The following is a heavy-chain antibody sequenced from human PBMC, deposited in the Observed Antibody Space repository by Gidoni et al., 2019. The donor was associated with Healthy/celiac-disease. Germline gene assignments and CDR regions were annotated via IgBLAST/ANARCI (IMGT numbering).Heavy chain of an antibody. CDR1: GGSISSYY. CDR3: AKGSSGWNFDY. J-gene: IGHJ4*02. CDR2: IYYRGST. Sequence: QVQLQASGPGLVKPSATLSLTCTVSGGSISSYYLSWIRQPPGKGLEWIGYIYYRGSTNYNPSLKRRVTISVDTSKNQFSLKLSSVTAADTAVYYCAKGSSGWNFDYWGQGTLVTVSS. V-gene: IGHV4-59*08. D-gene: IGHD6-19*01.